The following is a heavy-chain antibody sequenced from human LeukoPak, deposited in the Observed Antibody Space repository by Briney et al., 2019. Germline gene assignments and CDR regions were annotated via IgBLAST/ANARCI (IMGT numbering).Heavy chain of an antibody. J-gene: IGHJ4*02. Sequence: ASVKVSCKASGYSFTSNYIHWVRQAPGQGLEWMGMIYPRDGSTSYAQKFQGRVTVTRDTSTSTVHMELSGLRSEDTAVYYCARGFRQYDSSGYPLSYWGQGTLVTVSS. CDR1: GYSFTSNY. V-gene: IGHV1-46*01. D-gene: IGHD3-22*01. CDR3: ARGFRQYDSSGYPLSY. CDR2: IYPRDGST.